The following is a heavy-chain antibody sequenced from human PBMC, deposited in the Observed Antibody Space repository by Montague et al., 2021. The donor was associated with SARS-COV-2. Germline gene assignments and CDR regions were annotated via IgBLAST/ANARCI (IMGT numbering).Heavy chain of an antibody. CDR1: GFTFRSYC. Sequence: SLRLSCAASGFTFRSYCMHWVRQVPGRGLVWVSRINPGGTSTYYAASVKGRFTISRDHSNNTLYLQMNNLRAEDTAVYYCAQALCFGYAAYYFDSWGQGTLVTVSS. D-gene: IGHD5-18*01. CDR2: INPGGTST. V-gene: IGHV3-74*01. CDR3: AQALCFGYAAYYFDS. J-gene: IGHJ4*02.